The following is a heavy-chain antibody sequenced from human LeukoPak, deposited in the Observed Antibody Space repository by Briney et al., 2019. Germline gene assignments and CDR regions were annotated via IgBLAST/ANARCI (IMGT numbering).Heavy chain of an antibody. D-gene: IGHD3/OR15-3a*01. J-gene: IGHJ4*02. CDR3: ARLLESYEGTRLDH. V-gene: IGHV4-59*08. Sequence: SETLSLTCTVSGGSMSSYFWSWIRQPPGKGLEWIGYIHYSGSTNYNPSLKSRVTISVDTSKNQFSLKLKSVTAADTAVYYCARLLESYEGTRLDHWGQGTLVTVSS. CDR1: GGSMSSYF. CDR2: IHYSGST.